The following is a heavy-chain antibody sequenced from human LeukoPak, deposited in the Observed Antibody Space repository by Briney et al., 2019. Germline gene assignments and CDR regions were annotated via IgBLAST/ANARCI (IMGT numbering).Heavy chain of an antibody. CDR2: INHSGST. J-gene: IGHJ4*02. V-gene: IGHV4-34*01. Sequence: SETLSLTCAVYGGSFSGYYWSWIRQPPGKGLEWIGEINHSGSTNYNPSLKSRVTISVDTSKNQFSLKLSSVTAADTAVYYCARLGPVGATNYWGQGTLVTVSS. CDR1: GGSFSGYY. D-gene: IGHD1-26*01. CDR3: ARLGPVGATNY.